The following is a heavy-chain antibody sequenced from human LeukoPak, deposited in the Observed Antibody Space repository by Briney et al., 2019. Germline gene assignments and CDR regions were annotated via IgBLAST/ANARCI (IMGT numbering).Heavy chain of an antibody. V-gene: IGHV5-51*01. J-gene: IGHJ6*02. D-gene: IGHD2-2*02. CDR2: IFHHDSDT. CDR1: GCRFQYYW. CDR3: AKFGIRGCSSSTRCYTSFFYYGMDV. Sequence: GGSLEISFQGSGCRFQYYWIGLVRQMPGKGPELMGRIFHHDSDTKYSPSFEGQVTISVDNSISNAYVQSGSLRVSDTAIYYCAKFGIRGCSSSTRCYTSFFYYGMDVWGQGTTVTVSS.